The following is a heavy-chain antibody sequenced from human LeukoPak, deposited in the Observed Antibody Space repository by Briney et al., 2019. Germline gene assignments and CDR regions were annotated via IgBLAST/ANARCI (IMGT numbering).Heavy chain of an antibody. CDR2: IYYSKNT. Sequence: SETLSLTCTVSGGSISSSSAYWGWIRQPPGKGLEWIGSIYYSKNTYYNPSLKSRVTISADTSKNQFSLTLGPVSATDTAVYYCVSPRGFSYGYFDYWGQGTLVTVSS. CDR3: VSPRGFSYGYFDY. D-gene: IGHD5-18*01. CDR1: GGSISSSSAY. J-gene: IGHJ4*02. V-gene: IGHV4-39*01.